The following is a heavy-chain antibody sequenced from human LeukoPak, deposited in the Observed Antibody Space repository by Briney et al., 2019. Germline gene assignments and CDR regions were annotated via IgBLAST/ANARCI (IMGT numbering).Heavy chain of an antibody. V-gene: IGHV4-31*03. CDR1: GGSISSGGYY. J-gene: IGHJ3*02. CDR3: AKHRGAAGWRSFDI. CDR2: IYYSGST. Sequence: PSQTLSLTCTVSGGSISSGGYYWSWIRQHPGKGLEWIGYIYYSGSTYYNPSLKSRVTISVDTSKNQFSLKLSSVTAADTAVYYCAKHRGAAGWRSFDIWGQGTMVTVSS. D-gene: IGHD6-13*01.